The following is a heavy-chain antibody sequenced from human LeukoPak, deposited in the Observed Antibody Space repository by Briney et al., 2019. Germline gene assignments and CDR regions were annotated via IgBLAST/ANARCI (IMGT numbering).Heavy chain of an antibody. V-gene: IGHV4-34*01. CDR1: GGSLSDYY. J-gene: IGHJ4*02. D-gene: IGHD4-17*01. CDR3: ARPSPYGVLPPYYFDY. CDR2: INHSGST. Sequence: SETLSLTCAVYGGSLSDYYWSWVRQPPGKGLEWIGEINHSGSTNYNPSLESRVTISVDTSKNQFSLKLSSVTAADTAVYYCARPSPYGVLPPYYFDYWGQGTLVTVSS.